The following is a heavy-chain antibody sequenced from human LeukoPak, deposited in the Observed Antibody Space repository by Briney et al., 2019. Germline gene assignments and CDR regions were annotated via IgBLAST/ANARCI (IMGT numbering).Heavy chain of an antibody. CDR2: ISYDGSNK. Sequence: PGGSLRLSCAASGFTFSSYGMHWVRQAPGKGLEWVAVISYDGSNKYYADSVKGRFTISRDNSKNTLYLQMNSLRAEDTAVYYCAKKVADRRSFQGYYYYYYGMDVWGQGTTVTVSS. D-gene: IGHD6-6*01. J-gene: IGHJ6*02. CDR1: GFTFSSYG. CDR3: AKKVADRRSFQGYYYYYYGMDV. V-gene: IGHV3-30*18.